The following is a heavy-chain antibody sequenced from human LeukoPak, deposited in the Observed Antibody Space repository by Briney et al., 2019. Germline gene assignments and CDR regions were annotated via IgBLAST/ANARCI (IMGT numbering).Heavy chain of an antibody. Sequence: SETLSLTCTVSGGSISSYFCSWIRQSPGKGLEWIGYIYYSGSTNYNPSLKSRVTISVDTSKNQFSLKLSSVTAADTAVYYCARHTCSSTSCSGGNWFDRWGQGTLVTVSS. CDR1: GGSISSYF. CDR3: ARHTCSSTSCSGGNWFDR. CDR2: IYYSGST. V-gene: IGHV4-59*08. D-gene: IGHD2-2*01. J-gene: IGHJ5*02.